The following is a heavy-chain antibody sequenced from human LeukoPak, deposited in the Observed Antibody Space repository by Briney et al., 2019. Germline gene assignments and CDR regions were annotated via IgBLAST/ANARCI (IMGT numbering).Heavy chain of an antibody. V-gene: IGHV1-3*03. Sequence: ASVKVSCKASGYTFTSYAMHWVRQAPGQRLEWMGWINAGNGNTKYSQEFQGRVTITRDTSASTAYMELSSLRSEDMAVYYCARDRADSSGYYYVIEYAFDIWGQGTMVTVSS. D-gene: IGHD3-22*01. CDR2: INAGNGNT. CDR1: GYTFTSYA. J-gene: IGHJ3*02. CDR3: ARDRADSSGYYYVIEYAFDI.